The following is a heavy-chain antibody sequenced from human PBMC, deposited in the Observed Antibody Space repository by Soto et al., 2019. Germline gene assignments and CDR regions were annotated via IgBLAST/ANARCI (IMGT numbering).Heavy chain of an antibody. J-gene: IGHJ4*02. D-gene: IGHD6-19*01. CDR2: ISGSGGST. Sequence: EVQLLESGGGLVQPGGSLRLSCAASGFTFSTYAMSWVRQAPGKGLERVSAISGSGGSTYYADSVKGRFTISRDNSKNTLYLQMNSLRAEDTAVYYCAKDPRIGIAVAGVFDYWGQGTLVTVSS. CDR1: GFTFSTYA. V-gene: IGHV3-23*01. CDR3: AKDPRIGIAVAGVFDY.